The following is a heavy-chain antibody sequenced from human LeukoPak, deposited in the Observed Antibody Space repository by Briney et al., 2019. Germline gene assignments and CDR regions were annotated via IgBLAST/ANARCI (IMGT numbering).Heavy chain of an antibody. CDR1: GFTVSNYY. D-gene: IGHD6-19*01. Sequence: GGSLRLSCAASGFTVSNYYMNWVRQAPGKGLEWVSVIYTGGSTYYADSVKGRFTISRDNSKNTLYLQMNSLRAEDTAVYYCATGGWLVENGYWGQGTLVTVSS. CDR2: IYTGGST. CDR3: ATGGWLVENGY. J-gene: IGHJ4*02. V-gene: IGHV3-66*01.